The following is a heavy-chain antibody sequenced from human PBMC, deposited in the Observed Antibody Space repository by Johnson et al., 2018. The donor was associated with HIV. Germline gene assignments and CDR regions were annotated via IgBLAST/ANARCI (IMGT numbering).Heavy chain of an antibody. V-gene: IGHV3-30*03. CDR3: ARERGYSYGAHAFDI. CDR2: ISYDGSNK. CDR1: GLSFSNFG. D-gene: IGHD5-18*01. J-gene: IGHJ3*02. Sequence: QVQLVESGGAVVQPGKSLTLSCVGSGLSFSNFGIHWVRQAPGKGPEWVAVISYDGSNKYYADSVKGRFTISRDNSKNTLYLQMNSLRAEDTAVYYCARERGYSYGAHAFDIWGQGTMVTVSS.